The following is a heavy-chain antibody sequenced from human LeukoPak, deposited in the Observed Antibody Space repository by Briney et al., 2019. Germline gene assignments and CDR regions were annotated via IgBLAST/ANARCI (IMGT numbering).Heavy chain of an antibody. CDR2: ISSSTTTI. CDR3: ARDRGWEVLPSYFDY. V-gene: IGHV3-48*02. J-gene: IGHJ4*02. Sequence: GGSLRLSCAASGFTFSSYSMNWVRQAPGKGLQWVSYISSSTTTIYYTDSVKGRFTISRDNAKNSLYLQMNSLRDEDTAVYSCARDRGWEVLPSYFDYWGQGTLVTVSS. CDR1: GFTFSSYS. D-gene: IGHD1-26*01.